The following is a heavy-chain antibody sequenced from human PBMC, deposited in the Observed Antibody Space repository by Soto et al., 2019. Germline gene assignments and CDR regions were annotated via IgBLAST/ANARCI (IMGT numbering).Heavy chain of an antibody. D-gene: IGHD3-10*01. CDR3: ARGHTTFGFYYYGLDV. V-gene: IGHV4-31*03. J-gene: IGHJ6*02. CDR2: ILNSGST. CDR1: GGSISSDRYF. Sequence: QVQLQESGPGLVKPSQTLSLTCTVSGGSISSDRYFWSWVRQHPGKGLEWIAYILNSGSTYFKPSLKSRVTISVDTSKSQFSLNLSSVTAADTAVYYCARGHTTFGFYYYGLDVWGQGTTVIVSS.